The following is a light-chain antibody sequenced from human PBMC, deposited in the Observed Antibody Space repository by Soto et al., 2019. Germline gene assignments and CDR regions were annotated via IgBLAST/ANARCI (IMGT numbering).Light chain of an antibody. Sequence: QSVLTQPASVSGSPGQSITVSCTGTSSDVGGYNYVSWYQHHPGKAPRLMIYDVTNRPSGVSDRFSGSKSGNTASLTISGLQAEDEADYYCSSYRRGSTYVFGTGTKLTVL. V-gene: IGLV2-14*03. CDR1: SSDVGGYNY. J-gene: IGLJ1*01. CDR2: DVT. CDR3: SSYRRGSTYV.